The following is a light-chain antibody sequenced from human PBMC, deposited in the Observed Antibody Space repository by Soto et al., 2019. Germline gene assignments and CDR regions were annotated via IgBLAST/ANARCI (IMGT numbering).Light chain of an antibody. CDR3: QRHNSAPPVT. V-gene: IGKV1-27*01. Sequence: DIQMTQSPSSLSASVGDRVTISCRASQDINNYLAWYQQKPGKAPKLLIYAASTLQSGVPSRFSGSGSGTAFILTISSLQPEDVATYYCQRHNSAPPVTFGPGTKVD. J-gene: IGKJ3*01. CDR2: AAS. CDR1: QDINNY.